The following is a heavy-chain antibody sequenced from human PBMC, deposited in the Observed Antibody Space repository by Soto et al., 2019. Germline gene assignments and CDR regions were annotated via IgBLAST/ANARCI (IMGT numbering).Heavy chain of an antibody. CDR3: AREDRIIIQAVSDF. CDR1: GFAFNNYC. Sequence: PGGSLRLSCTVSGFAFNNYCMNWVRQAPGKGLEWVSSISKSDYTYYSDSVKGRFAISRDNAKSSVSLQMNTLRVEDKAVYYCAREDRIIIQAVSDFWGQGTLVTVSS. D-gene: IGHD2-2*01. V-gene: IGHV3-21*01. CDR2: ISKSDYT. J-gene: IGHJ4*02.